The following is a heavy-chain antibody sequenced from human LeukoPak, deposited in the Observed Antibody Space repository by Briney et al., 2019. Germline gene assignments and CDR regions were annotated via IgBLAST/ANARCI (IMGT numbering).Heavy chain of an antibody. CDR3: ATIKRGSTYGYFDF. CDR1: VASTASHY. Sequence: PSETLSLTCTVSVASTASHYWTWLRQPPGKELEWIAYMFDTVSTKSNPSLKSRLTLSVDTSKKQLPLRLSSVTAADTAVYYCATIKRGSTYGYFDFWGQGIKVTVSS. V-gene: IGHV4-59*11. CDR2: MFDTVST. D-gene: IGHD5-18*01. J-gene: IGHJ4*02.